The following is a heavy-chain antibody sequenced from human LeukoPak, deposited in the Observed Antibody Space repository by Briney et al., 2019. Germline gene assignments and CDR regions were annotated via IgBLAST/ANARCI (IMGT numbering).Heavy chain of an antibody. CDR3: ARVAAEVVGVPGAIGFGWLRRDYYYMDV. D-gene: IGHD2-2*02. CDR2: INPSSGST. CDR1: GYTFSGYY. J-gene: IGHJ6*03. V-gene: IGHV1-46*01. Sequence: AASVKVSCKASGYTFSGYYMHWVRQAPGQGLEWMGWINPSSGSTSYAQKFQGRVTMTRDMSTSTVYMELSSLRSEDTAVYYCARVAAEVVGVPGAIGFGWLRRDYYYMDVWGKGTTVTVSS.